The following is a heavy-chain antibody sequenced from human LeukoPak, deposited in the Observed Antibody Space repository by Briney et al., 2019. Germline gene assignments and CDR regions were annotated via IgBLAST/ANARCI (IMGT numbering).Heavy chain of an antibody. CDR2: IKQDGSEK. J-gene: IGHJ4*02. D-gene: IGHD3-22*01. CDR1: GFTFSNYW. V-gene: IGHV3-7*01. Sequence: AGSLRLSGAASGFTFSNYWMTWVRQAPGKGLEGVANIKQDGSEKNYVDSVKGRFTISRDNAKNSLYLQMNSLRVEDRAVYYCARDVSAEYDSASRMHLDCWGQGTLITVSS. CDR3: ARDVSAEYDSASRMHLDC.